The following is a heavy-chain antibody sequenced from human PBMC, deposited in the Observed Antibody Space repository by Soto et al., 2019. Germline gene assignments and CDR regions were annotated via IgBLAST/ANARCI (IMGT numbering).Heavy chain of an antibody. CDR3: ARDLKEYCSDGKCNWFDP. V-gene: IGHV4-59*01. Sequence: SETLSLTCTVSGASITTYYRSWIRQPPGKGLEWIGYISYSGSTDYNPSLKSRVTISFDASKNQISLQVRSATAADAAVYYCARDLKEYCSDGKCNWFDPWGQGTLVTVSS. CDR2: ISYSGST. CDR1: GASITTYY. J-gene: IGHJ5*02. D-gene: IGHD2-15*01.